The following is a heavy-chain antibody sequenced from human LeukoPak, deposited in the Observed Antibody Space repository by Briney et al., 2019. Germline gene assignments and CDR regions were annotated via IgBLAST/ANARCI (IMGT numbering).Heavy chain of an antibody. CDR1: GYSFTSYW. CDR3: ARHLGLRGYSYGFDY. CDR2: INPGDSDT. D-gene: IGHD5-18*01. J-gene: IGHJ4*02. Sequence: GESLKISCKGSGYSFTSYWIGWVRQMPGKGLEWMGIINPGDSDTRYSPSFQGQVTISADKSISTAYLQWSSLKASDTAMYYCARHLGLRGYSYGFDYWGQGTLVTVSS. V-gene: IGHV5-51*01.